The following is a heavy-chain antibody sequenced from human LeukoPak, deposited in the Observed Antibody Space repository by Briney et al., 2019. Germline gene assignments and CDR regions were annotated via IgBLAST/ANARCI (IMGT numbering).Heavy chain of an antibody. Sequence: GESLRLSCAASGFISSSYPMSRVRQAPGKGLEWVSAISGTAENTYYADSVKGRFSISRDNSRNTVHLQMNSLRPEDTAVYYCANQRGGFWGQGTLVTVSS. CDR2: ISGTAENT. V-gene: IGHV3-23*01. J-gene: IGHJ4*02. CDR3: ANQRGGF. D-gene: IGHD3-10*01. CDR1: GFISSSYP.